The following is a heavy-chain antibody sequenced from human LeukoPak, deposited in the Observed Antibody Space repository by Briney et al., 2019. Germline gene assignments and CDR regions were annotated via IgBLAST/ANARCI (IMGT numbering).Heavy chain of an antibody. D-gene: IGHD2-21*02. J-gene: IGHJ2*01. CDR2: INWNGGST. V-gene: IGHV3-20*01. CDR1: GFTFDDYG. Sequence: GGSLRLSCAASGFTFDDYGMSWVRQAPGKGLEWVFGINWNGGSTGYADSVKSRFTISRDNAKNSLYLQMNSLRAEDTALYHCARDMGPTYCGGDCSVNGWYFDLWGRGTLVTVSS. CDR3: ARDMGPTYCGGDCSVNGWYFDL.